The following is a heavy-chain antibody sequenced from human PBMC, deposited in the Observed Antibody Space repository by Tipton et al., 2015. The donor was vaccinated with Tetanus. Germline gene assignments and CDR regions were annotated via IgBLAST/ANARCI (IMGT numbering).Heavy chain of an antibody. CDR3: VRGRGLGAYSFGFEY. J-gene: IGHJ4*02. V-gene: IGHV4-39*07. CDR2: IFYTGSS. CDR1: GVSMRSSTYF. Sequence: GLVKPSETLSLTCAVSGVSMRSSTYFWGWIRQPPGKGLEWIGHIFYTGSSHYNPSFESRVTISVDTSKNQVSLKLISVTAADTAVYYCVRGRGLGAYSFGFEYWGQGALVTVSS. D-gene: IGHD5-12*01.